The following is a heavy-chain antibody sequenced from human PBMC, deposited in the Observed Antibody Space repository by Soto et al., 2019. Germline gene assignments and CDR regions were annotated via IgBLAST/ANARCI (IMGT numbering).Heavy chain of an antibody. D-gene: IGHD2-21*02. V-gene: IGHV4-4*02. CDR3: ARSVSSDSPSLRY. CDR2: IYHSGST. CDR1: GSSISSSNW. J-gene: IGHJ4*02. Sequence: PSETLSLTCAVSGSSISSSNWWSWVRRPPGKGLEWIGEIYHSGSTNYNPSLKSRVTISVDKSKNQFSLKLSSVTAADTAVYYCARSVSSDSPSLRYWGQGTLGTVSS.